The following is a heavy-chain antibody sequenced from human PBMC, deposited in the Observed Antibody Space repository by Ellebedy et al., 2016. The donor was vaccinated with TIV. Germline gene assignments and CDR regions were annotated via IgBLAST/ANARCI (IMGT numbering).Heavy chain of an antibody. CDR3: ARRSDQSAQGDY. J-gene: IGHJ4*02. V-gene: IGHV3-66*04. D-gene: IGHD2-2*01. CDR2: IYSDGNT. CDR1: EFTVSKNY. Sequence: PGGSLRLSCAASEFTVSKNYMSWVRQAPGKGPEWVSVIYSDGNTKYADSVKGRFTVSRDNSNNTLYLQMNNLRAEDTAVYYCARRSDQSAQGDYWGQGTLVTVSS.